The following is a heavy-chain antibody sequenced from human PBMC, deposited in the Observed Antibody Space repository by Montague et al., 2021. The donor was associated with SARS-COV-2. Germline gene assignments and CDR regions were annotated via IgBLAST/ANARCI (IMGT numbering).Heavy chain of an antibody. D-gene: IGHD6-19*01. Sequence: SETLSLTCAVSGGSISSSNWWSWVRQPPGKGLEWIGEIYHSGSTNYNPSLKSRVTISVDKSKNQFSLKLSAVTAADTAVYYCARSRGNLQWPFYYYYGMDVWGHGTTVTVSS. CDR1: GGSISSSNW. CDR2: IYHSGST. V-gene: IGHV4-4*02. CDR3: ARSRGNLQWPFYYYYGMDV. J-gene: IGHJ6*02.